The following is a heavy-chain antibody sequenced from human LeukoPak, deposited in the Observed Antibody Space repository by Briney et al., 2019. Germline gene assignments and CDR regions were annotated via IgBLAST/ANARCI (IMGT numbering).Heavy chain of an antibody. CDR2: IYYSGST. J-gene: IGHJ4*02. CDR1: GGSISSNYYY. D-gene: IGHD6-19*01. CDR3: ARQGRNSSGGQRWVDY. V-gene: IGHV4-39*01. Sequence: SETLSLTCTVSGGSISSNYYYWGWIRQPPGTGLEWIGSIYYSGSTYYNPSLKSRVTISVGTSKNQFSLRLSSVTAADTAVYYCARQGRNSSGGQRWVDYWGQGTLVTVSS.